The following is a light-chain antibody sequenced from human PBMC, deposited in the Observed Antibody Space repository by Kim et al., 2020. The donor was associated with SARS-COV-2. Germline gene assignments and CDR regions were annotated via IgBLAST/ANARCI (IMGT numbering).Light chain of an antibody. V-gene: IGLV5-39*01. CDR3: AIWYSGTVV. J-gene: IGLJ2*01. Sequence: QLVLTQPTSLSASPGASARFTCTLRSGINVGTYRIYWYQQKPGSLPRYLLGYKSDSDKQQGSGVPSRFSGSKDASTNAGLLLISGLQSEDEADYYCAIWYSGTVVFGGGTQLTVL. CDR2: YKSDSDK. CDR1: SGINVGTYR.